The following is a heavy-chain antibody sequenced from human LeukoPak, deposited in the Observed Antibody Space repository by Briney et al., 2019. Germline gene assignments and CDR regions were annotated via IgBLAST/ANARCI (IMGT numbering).Heavy chain of an antibody. Sequence: PSETLSLTCAVYGGSFGGYYWSWIRQPPGKGLEWIGEINDSGSTNYIPSLKSRVTISVDRSKNQFTLWLSSVTAADTAVYYCARSPGYCTNGVCYWNQSFDYWGQGTLVTVSS. CDR2: INDSGST. J-gene: IGHJ4*02. CDR1: GGSFGGYY. V-gene: IGHV4-34*01. CDR3: ARSPGYCTNGVCYWNQSFDY. D-gene: IGHD2-8*01.